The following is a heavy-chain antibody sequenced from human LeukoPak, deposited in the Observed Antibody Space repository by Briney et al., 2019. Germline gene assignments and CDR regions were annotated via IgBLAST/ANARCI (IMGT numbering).Heavy chain of an antibody. CDR3: ARDSDRKIVGATTYFDY. V-gene: IGHV1-2*02. CDR2: INPNSGGT. Sequence: ASAKVSCKASGYTFTGYYMHWVRLAPGQGLEWMGWINPNSGGTNYAQKLQGRVTMTTDTSTSTAYMELRSLRSDDTAVYYCARDSDRKIVGATTYFDYWGQGTLVTVSS. D-gene: IGHD1-26*01. CDR1: GYTFTGYY. J-gene: IGHJ4*02.